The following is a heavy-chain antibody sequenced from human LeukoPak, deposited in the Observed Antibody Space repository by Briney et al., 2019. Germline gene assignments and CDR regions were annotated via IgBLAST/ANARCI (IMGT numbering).Heavy chain of an antibody. CDR2: INNGGSTT. CDR3: ARRAPTRYFDY. D-gene: IGHD5-24*01. V-gene: IGHV3-74*01. CDR1: GFTFSSYW. Sequence: GSLRLSCGASGFTFSSYWMHWVRQAPGKGLVWVSAINNGGSTTAYADSVKGRFTISRDNAKNTLYLQMNSLRAEDTAVYYCARRAPTRYFDYWGQGTLVTVSS. J-gene: IGHJ4*02.